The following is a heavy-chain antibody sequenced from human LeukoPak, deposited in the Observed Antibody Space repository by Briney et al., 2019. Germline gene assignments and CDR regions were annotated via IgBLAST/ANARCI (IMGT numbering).Heavy chain of an antibody. CDR2: IIPVFGIA. CDR1: GCTFSSYA. D-gene: IGHD2-21*02. Sequence: VASVKVPCKASGCTFSSYAIRWVRQAPAKGLDWMGRIIPVFGIANYAQKYQGRHTITADKSTSTAYMELSSLRSEDTAVYYCARVKAYCGGVCYAPFDYWGQGTLVTVSS. CDR3: ARVKAYCGGVCYAPFDY. J-gene: IGHJ4*02. V-gene: IGHV1-69*04.